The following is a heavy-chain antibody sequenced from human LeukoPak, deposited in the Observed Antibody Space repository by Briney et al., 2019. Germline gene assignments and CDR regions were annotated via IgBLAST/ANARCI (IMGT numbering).Heavy chain of an antibody. Sequence: SGGSLRLSCAASGFTLSSYAMSWVRQAPGKGLEWVSAISGSGGSTYYADSVKGRFTISRDNSKNTLYLQMNSLRAEDTAVYYCAKDLPDFDNHDYWGQGTLLTVSS. CDR3: AKDLPDFDNHDY. V-gene: IGHV3-23*01. J-gene: IGHJ4*02. CDR2: ISGSGGST. D-gene: IGHD3-22*01. CDR1: GFTLSSYA.